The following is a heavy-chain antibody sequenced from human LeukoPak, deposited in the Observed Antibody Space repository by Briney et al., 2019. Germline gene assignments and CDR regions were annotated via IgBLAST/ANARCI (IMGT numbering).Heavy chain of an antibody. CDR3: ARGLAVAGQISFDP. V-gene: IGHV4-61*01. CDR1: GGSVSSGSSY. Sequence: SETLSLTCTVSGGSVSSGSSYWSWIRQPPGKGLEWVGYMYYSGNTNYNPSLKSRVTISIDTSRNQFSLKLRSVTAADTAVYYCARGLAVAGQISFDPWGQGTLVIVSS. D-gene: IGHD6-19*01. J-gene: IGHJ5*02. CDR2: MYYSGNT.